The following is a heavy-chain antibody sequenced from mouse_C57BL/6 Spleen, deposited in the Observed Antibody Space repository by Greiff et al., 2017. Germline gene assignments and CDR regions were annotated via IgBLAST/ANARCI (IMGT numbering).Heavy chain of an antibody. Sequence: EVMLVESVAELVRPGASVKLSCTASGFNIKNTYMHWVKQRPEQGLEWIGRIDPANGNTKYAPKFQGKATITADTSSNTAYLQLSSLTSEDTAIYYCARRDYYGSSYEYFDVWGTGTTVTVSS. J-gene: IGHJ1*03. V-gene: IGHV14-3*01. D-gene: IGHD1-1*01. CDR1: GFNIKNTY. CDR3: ARRDYYGSSYEYFDV. CDR2: IDPANGNT.